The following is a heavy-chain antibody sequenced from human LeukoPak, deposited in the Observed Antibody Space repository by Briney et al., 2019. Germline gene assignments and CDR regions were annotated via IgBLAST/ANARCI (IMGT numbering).Heavy chain of an antibody. CDR2: TSSSSSTI. D-gene: IGHD4-23*01. J-gene: IGHJ4*02. CDR3: ARADDYGGNPPPFDY. CDR1: GFTFSGYD. Sequence: GGSLRLSCAASGFTFSGYDMSWVRQAPGKGLEWVSYTSSSSSTIYYADSVKGRFTIARDNAKNSLYLQMNSLRAEDTAVYYCARADDYGGNPPPFDYWGQGTLVTVSS. V-gene: IGHV3-48*04.